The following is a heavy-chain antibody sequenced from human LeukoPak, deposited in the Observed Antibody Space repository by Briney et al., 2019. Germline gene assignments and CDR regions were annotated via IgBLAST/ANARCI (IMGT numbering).Heavy chain of an antibody. J-gene: IGHJ3*02. CDR3: ARPLGWRDAFDI. Sequence: PGGSLRLSCAAPGFTFSSYWMSWVRQAPGKGLEWVANLRQDGSETYYVDSVKGRFTISRDNAKNSLYLQMNSLRAEDTAVYYCARPLGWRDAFDIWGQGTMVTVSS. CDR1: GFTFSSYW. D-gene: IGHD7-27*01. V-gene: IGHV3-7*01. CDR2: LRQDGSET.